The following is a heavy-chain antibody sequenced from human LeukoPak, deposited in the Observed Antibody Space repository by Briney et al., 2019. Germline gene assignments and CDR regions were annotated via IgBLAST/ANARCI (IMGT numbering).Heavy chain of an antibody. D-gene: IGHD3-3*01. V-gene: IGHV4-34*01. J-gene: IGHJ6*02. CDR3: ARAYDPNLYYYYYGMDV. CDR1: GGSFSGYY. CDR2: INHSGST. Sequence: SETLSLTCAVYGGSFSGYYWSWIRQPPGKGLEWIGEINHSGSTNYNPSLKSRVTISVDTSKNQFSLKLSSVTAADTAVYYCARAYDPNLYYYYYGMDVWGQGTTVTVSS.